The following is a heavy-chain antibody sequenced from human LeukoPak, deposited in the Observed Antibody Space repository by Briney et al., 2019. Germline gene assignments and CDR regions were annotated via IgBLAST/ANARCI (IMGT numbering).Heavy chain of an antibody. CDR3: ARDLYCSSTSCSWGNWFDP. CDR2: IIPIFGTA. CDR1: GYTFTSYG. Sequence: ASVKVSCKASGYTFTSYGISWVRQAPGQGLEWMGGIIPIFGTANYAQKFQGRVTITADESTSTAYMELSSLRSEDTAVYYCARDLYCSSTSCSWGNWFDPWGQGTLVTVSS. J-gene: IGHJ5*02. D-gene: IGHD2-2*01. V-gene: IGHV1-69*13.